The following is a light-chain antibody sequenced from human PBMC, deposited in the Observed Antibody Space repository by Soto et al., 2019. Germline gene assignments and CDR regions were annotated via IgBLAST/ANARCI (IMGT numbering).Light chain of an antibody. V-gene: IGKV3-20*01. CDR1: QSVSSSY. Sequence: EIVLTQSPGTLSLSPGERATLSCRASQSVSSSYLAWYQQKPGQAPRLLIYGASGRATGIPDRFSGSGSGTDFALTISRLEPEDFAVYFCQQYGSSPTRTFGQGTKVEIK. CDR2: GAS. CDR3: QQYGSSPTRT. J-gene: IGKJ1*01.